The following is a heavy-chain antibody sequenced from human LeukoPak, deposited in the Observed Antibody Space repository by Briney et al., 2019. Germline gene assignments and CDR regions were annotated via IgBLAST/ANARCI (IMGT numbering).Heavy chain of an antibody. J-gene: IGHJ6*03. D-gene: IGHD6-6*01. V-gene: IGHV3-7*01. CDR2: IKQDGSEK. Sequence: GGSLRLSCAASGFTFSSYWMGWVRQAPGKGLEWVANIKQDGSEKYYVDSVKGRFAISRDNAKDSLYLQMNSLRAEDTAVYHCARVIAARPERRTYYYMDVWGKGTTVTVSS. CDR3: ARVIAARPERRTYYYMDV. CDR1: GFTFSSYW.